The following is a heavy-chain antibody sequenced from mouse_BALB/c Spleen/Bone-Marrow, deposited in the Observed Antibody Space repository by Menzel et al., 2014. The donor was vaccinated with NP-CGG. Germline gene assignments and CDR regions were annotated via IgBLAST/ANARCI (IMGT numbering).Heavy chain of an antibody. CDR2: INPYNDGT. Sequence: EVQLQQSGPELVKPGASVKMSCKASGYTFTSYVMHWVKQKPGQGLEWIGYINPYNDGTKYNEKFKGKATLTSDKSSSTAYMELSSLTSEDSAVYCCARRGFDEGYYAMDYWGQGTSVTVSS. V-gene: IGHV1-14*01. CDR1: GYTFTSYV. J-gene: IGHJ4*01. CDR3: ARRGFDEGYYAMDY.